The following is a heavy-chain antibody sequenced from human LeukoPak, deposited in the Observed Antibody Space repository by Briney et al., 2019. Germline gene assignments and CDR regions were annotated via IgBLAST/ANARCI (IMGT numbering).Heavy chain of an antibody. Sequence: KPGRSLRLSCTASGFTFGDYAMSWFRQAPGKGLEWVGFIRSKAYGGTTEYAASVKGRFTISRDDPKSIAYLQMNSLKTEDTAVYYCTRGLIGDDFWSGYYPYYFDYWGQGTLVTVSS. V-gene: IGHV3-49*05. CDR3: TRGLIGDDFWSGYYPYYFDY. J-gene: IGHJ4*02. CDR1: GFTFGDYA. D-gene: IGHD3-3*01. CDR2: IRSKAYGGTT.